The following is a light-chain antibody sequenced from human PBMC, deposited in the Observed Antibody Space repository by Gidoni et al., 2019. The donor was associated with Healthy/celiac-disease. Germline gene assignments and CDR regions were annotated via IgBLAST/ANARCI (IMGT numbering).Light chain of an antibody. Sequence: DIQMTQSPSSLSASVGDRVTITCRASQSISSYLNWYQQKPGTAPKLLIYAASSLQSGVASRFSGSGSGTDFTLTISSLQPEDFANYYWQQSYSTTSTFGQGTRLEIK. J-gene: IGKJ5*01. CDR3: QQSYSTTST. CDR2: AAS. V-gene: IGKV1-39*01. CDR1: QSISSY.